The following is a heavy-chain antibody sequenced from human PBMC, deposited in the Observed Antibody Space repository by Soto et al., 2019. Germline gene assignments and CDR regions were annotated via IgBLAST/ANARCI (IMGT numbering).Heavy chain of an antibody. J-gene: IGHJ4*02. Sequence: EVQLVESGGGLVKPGGSLRLSCAASGFTFSSYSMNWVRQAPGKGLEWVSSISSSSSYIYYADSVKGRITISRDNAKKSLYLQMNSLRAEDTAVYHCERDSGYSYGGFDYWGQGTLVPVSS. CDR1: GFTFSSYS. D-gene: IGHD5-18*01. V-gene: IGHV3-21*01. CDR2: ISSSSSYI. CDR3: ERDSGYSYGGFDY.